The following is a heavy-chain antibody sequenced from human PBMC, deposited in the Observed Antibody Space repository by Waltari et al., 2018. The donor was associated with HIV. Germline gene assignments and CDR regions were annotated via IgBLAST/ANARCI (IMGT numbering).Heavy chain of an antibody. CDR1: GYDFTTFY. CDR2: VNPTSGTT. J-gene: IGHJ5*02. Sequence: QVQLVQSGAEVKKPGASVRLSCKASGYDFTTFYIPWLRQAPGQSPEWMGIVNPTSGTTSYTQRFQGRVTMARDTSTSTAYMELTGLKSEDTAFYYCARGGPLSGPATPFDRWGQGTLITVSS. CDR3: ARGGPLSGPATPFDR. V-gene: IGHV1-46*01.